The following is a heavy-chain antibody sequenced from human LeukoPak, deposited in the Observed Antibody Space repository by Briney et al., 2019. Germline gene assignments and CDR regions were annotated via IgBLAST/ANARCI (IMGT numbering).Heavy chain of an antibody. CDR3: ARDGYSGVDY. J-gene: IGHJ4*02. Sequence: PSETLSLTCTVSGGSISSGGYYWSWIRQPPGKGLEWLGYIYHSGSTYYNPSLKSRVTISVDRPKNQFSLKVSSVTAADTAVYYCARDGYSGVDYWGQGTLVTVSS. V-gene: IGHV4-30-2*01. D-gene: IGHD5-18*01. CDR1: GGSISSGGYY. CDR2: IYHSGST.